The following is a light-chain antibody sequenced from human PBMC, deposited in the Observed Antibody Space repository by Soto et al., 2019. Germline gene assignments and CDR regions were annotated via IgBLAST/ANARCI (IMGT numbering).Light chain of an antibody. CDR2: GES. J-gene: IGKJ4*01. CDR3: QQYESSPSLT. CDR1: QSVGSAY. V-gene: IGKV3-20*01. Sequence: EIVLTQSPGTLSLSPGERATLSCRASQSVGSAYLAWYQQRPGQAPRLLIYGESTRATGVPDRFTGSGSGTDFTLTINRLEPEDFAVYYCQQYESSPSLTFGGGTKVEIK.